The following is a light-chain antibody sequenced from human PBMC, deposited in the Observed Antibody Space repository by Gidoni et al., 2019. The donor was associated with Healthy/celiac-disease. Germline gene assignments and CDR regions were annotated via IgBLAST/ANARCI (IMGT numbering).Light chain of an antibody. CDR2: AAS. V-gene: IGKV1-39*01. Sequence: DIQMTQSPSSLSASVGDRVTITCRASQSISSYLNWYQQKPGKAPKLLIYAASSLQSGVPSRFGGSGSGTDFTLTISSLQPEDFATYYCQQSYSTLCSFGQXTKLEIK. J-gene: IGKJ2*04. CDR1: QSISSY. CDR3: QQSYSTLCS.